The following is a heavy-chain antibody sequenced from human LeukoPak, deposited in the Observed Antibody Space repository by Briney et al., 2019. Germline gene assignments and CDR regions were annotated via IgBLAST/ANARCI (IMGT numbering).Heavy chain of an antibody. V-gene: IGHV4-34*01. D-gene: IGHD3-10*01. J-gene: IGHJ6*03. CDR3: ARGPRITLIRGGQWYYYMDV. Sequence: SETLSLTCAVYGGSFGGYYWNWIRQPPGKGLEWIGEINQSGSTNYNPSLKSRVTISFDTSKNQFSLKLSSVTAADTAVYYCARGPRITLIRGGQWYYYMDVWGKGTTVTISS. CDR1: GGSFGGYY. CDR2: INQSGST.